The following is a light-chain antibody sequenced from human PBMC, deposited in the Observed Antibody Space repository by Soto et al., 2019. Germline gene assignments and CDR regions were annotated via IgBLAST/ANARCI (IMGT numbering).Light chain of an antibody. V-gene: IGKV3-11*01. CDR2: DAS. CDR1: QSVSSY. CDR3: QQRSNWPPIT. Sequence: IGLTQSPATLSLSPGERATLSCRASQSVSSYLAWYQQKPGQAPRLLIYDASNRATGIPARFSGSGSGTDFTLTISSLEPEDFAVYYCQQRSNWPPITFGQGTRLEI. J-gene: IGKJ5*01.